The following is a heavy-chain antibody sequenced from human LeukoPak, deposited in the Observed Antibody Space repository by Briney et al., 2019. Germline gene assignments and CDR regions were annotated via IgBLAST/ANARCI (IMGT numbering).Heavy chain of an antibody. V-gene: IGHV1-24*01. Sequence: GASVKVSCKVSGYTLTELSMHWVRQAPGKGLEWMGGFDPEDGETIYAQKFQGRVTMAEDTSTDTAYMELSSLRSEDTAVYYCATVTWELLRRTWFDPWGQGTLVTVSS. D-gene: IGHD1-26*01. CDR3: ATVTWELLRRTWFDP. CDR1: GYTLTELS. CDR2: FDPEDGET. J-gene: IGHJ5*02.